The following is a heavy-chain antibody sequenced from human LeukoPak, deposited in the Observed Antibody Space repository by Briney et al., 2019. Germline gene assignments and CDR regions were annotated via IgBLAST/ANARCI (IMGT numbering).Heavy chain of an antibody. CDR3: ARGEFGDYYYFYMDV. Sequence: GGSPRLSCAASGFTFSSYSMNWVRQAPGKGLEWVSSISSSSSYIYYGDSVKGRFTISRDDAKNSLFLQMNSLRAEDTATYYCARGEFGDYYYFYMDVWGKGTTVTVSS. J-gene: IGHJ6*03. CDR2: ISSSSSYI. D-gene: IGHD2/OR15-2a*01. CDR1: GFTFSSYS. V-gene: IGHV3-21*01.